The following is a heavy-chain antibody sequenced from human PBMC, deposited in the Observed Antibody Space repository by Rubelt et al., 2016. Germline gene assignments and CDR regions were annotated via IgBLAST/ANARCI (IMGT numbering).Heavy chain of an antibody. J-gene: IGHJ4*02. CDR3: ARGAGGGNSAGY. CDR2: ITHTGST. CDR1: GGSFSGYY. D-gene: IGHD4-23*01. V-gene: IGHV4-34*01. Sequence: QVQLQQWGAGLLKPSETLSLSCAVYGGSFSGYYWTWIRQPPGKGLEWIGEITHTGSTNYNPTLKSRVTISVDTSKNQFFLKLNAVAAADTAVYYCARGAGGGNSAGYWGQGTRVTVS.